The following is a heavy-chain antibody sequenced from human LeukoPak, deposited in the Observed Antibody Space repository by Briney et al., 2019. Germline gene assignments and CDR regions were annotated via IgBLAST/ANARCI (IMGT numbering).Heavy chain of an antibody. CDR1: GFTFSSYA. V-gene: IGHV3-23*01. CDR2: ISGSGGST. CDR3: AKAAYYDILTGYSKRYYYYYYMDV. D-gene: IGHD3-9*01. J-gene: IGHJ6*03. Sequence: GGSLRLSCAASGFTFSSYAMSWVRQAPGKGLEWVSAISGSGGSTYYADSVKGRFTISRDNSKNTLYLQMNSLRAEDTAVYYCAKAAYYDILTGYSKRYYYYYYMDVWGKGTTVTVSS.